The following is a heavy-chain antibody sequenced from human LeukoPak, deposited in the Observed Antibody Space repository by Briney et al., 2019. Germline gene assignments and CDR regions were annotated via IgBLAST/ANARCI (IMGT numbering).Heavy chain of an antibody. CDR2: IYSGGST. Sequence: PGGSLRLSCAASGFTVISNYMSWVRQAPGKGLEWVSVIYSGGSTLYADSVKGRFSISRDNSENTLYLQMNSLRAADTAVYYCARDKSGDHYFDLWGQGTLVTVSS. D-gene: IGHD2-21*02. CDR1: GFTVISNY. V-gene: IGHV3-66*01. J-gene: IGHJ4*02. CDR3: ARDKSGDHYFDL.